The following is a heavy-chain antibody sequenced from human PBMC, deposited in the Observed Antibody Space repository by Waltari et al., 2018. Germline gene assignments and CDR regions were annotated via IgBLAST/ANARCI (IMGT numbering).Heavy chain of an antibody. J-gene: IGHJ4*02. CDR3: ARPYASGWYINFDY. V-gene: IGHV3-7*01. D-gene: IGHD6-19*01. CDR2: IKQDGSEN. CDR1: GFTFSGYW. Sequence: EVQLVESGGGLVQPGGSLRLSCAASGFTFSGYWMSWVRQAPGKGLGWGANIKQDGSENYYVDSVKGRFTFSRDNAKNSLYLQMNSLRAEDTAVYYCARPYASGWYINFDYWGQGTLVTVYS.